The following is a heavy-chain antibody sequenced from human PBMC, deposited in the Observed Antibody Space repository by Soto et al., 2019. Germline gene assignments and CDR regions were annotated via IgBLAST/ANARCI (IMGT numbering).Heavy chain of an antibody. J-gene: IGHJ6*02. Sequence: QVQLQESGPGLVKPSETLSLTCTVSGGSISSYYWSWIRQPAGKGLEWIGRIYTSGSTNYNPSLKSRVTMSVDTSKNQFSLKLSSVTAADTAVYYCATSTNNPHYDILTGYYYDMDVWGQGTTVTVSS. CDR3: ATSTNNPHYDILTGYYYDMDV. CDR1: GGSISSYY. V-gene: IGHV4-4*07. D-gene: IGHD3-9*01. CDR2: IYTSGST.